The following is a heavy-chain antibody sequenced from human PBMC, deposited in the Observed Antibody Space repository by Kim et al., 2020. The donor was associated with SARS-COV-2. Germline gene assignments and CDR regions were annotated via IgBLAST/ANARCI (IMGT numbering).Heavy chain of an antibody. CDR1: GFSLSTSGVG. Sequence: SGPTLVKPTQTLTLTCTFSGFSLSTSGVGVGWIRQPPGKALGWLALIYWDDDKRYSPSLKSRLTITKDTSKNQVVLTMTNMDPVDTATYYCAHSKDDILTGDYFDYWGQGTLVTVSS. V-gene: IGHV2-5*02. J-gene: IGHJ4*02. CDR2: IYWDDDK. CDR3: AHSKDDILTGDYFDY. D-gene: IGHD3-9*01.